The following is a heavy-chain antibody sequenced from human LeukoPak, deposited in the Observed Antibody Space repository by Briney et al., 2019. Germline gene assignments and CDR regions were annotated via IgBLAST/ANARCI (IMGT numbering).Heavy chain of an antibody. CDR1: GYSISSGYY. CDR3: ARDIPLLLLWSRFGGRKGNYFDY. V-gene: IGHV4-38-2*02. Sequence: ESGPTRVKPSETLSLTCTVSGYSISSGYYWGWIRQPPGKGLEWIGSIYHSGSTYYNPSLKSRVTISVDTSKNQFSLKLSSVTAADTAVYYCARDIPLLLLWSRFGGRKGNYFDYWGQGTLVTVSS. J-gene: IGHJ4*02. D-gene: IGHD3-10*01. CDR2: IYHSGST.